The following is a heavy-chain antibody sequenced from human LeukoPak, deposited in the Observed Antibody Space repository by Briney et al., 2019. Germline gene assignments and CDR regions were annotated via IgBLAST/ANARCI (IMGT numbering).Heavy chain of an antibody. J-gene: IGHJ5*02. CDR3: ARTSYCGGDCSNNWFDP. Sequence: PSETLSLTCNVSGDSISSYYWTWIRQPAGKGLQWIGRVYTSVNTNYNPSLKSRVSMSVDTSKNQFSLKVSSVTAADTAVYYCARTSYCGGDCSNNWFDPWGQGTLVIVSS. D-gene: IGHD2-21*02. CDR2: VYTSVNT. V-gene: IGHV4-4*07. CDR1: GDSISSYY.